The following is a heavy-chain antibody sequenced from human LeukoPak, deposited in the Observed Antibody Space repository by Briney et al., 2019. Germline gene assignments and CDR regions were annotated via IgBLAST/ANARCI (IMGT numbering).Heavy chain of an antibody. CDR3: AKAVGSGWRYYFDY. V-gene: IGHV3-23*01. J-gene: IGHJ4*02. D-gene: IGHD6-19*01. Sequence: GGSLRLSCAASGFTFSSNAMIWVRQAPGKGLEGVSVISGSGGNTYYADSVKGRLTISRDNSKNTLYLQMNSLRAEDTAVYYCAKAVGSGWRYYFDYWGQGTPVTVSS. CDR2: ISGSGGNT. CDR1: GFTFSSNA.